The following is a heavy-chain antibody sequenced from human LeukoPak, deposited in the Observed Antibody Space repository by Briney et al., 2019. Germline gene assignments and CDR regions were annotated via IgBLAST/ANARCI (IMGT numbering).Heavy chain of an antibody. CDR2: IIPIFGTP. CDR3: ARGRCSGASCYSVQH. J-gene: IGHJ1*01. D-gene: IGHD2-15*01. CDR1: GGTFSRYA. Sequence: SVKVSCKXSGGTFSRYAISWVRQAPGQGLEWMGGIIPIFGTPNYSQKFQGRVTITADESTRTAYMELRSLRSEDTAVYYCARGRCSGASCYSVQHWGPGTLVSVSS. V-gene: IGHV1-69*13.